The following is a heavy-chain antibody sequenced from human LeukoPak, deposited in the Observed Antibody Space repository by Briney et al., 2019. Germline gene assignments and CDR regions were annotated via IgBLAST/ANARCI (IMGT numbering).Heavy chain of an antibody. V-gene: IGHV4-31*03. CDR1: GGSISSGGYY. Sequence: PSETLSLTCTVSGGSISSGGYYWSWIRQHPGKGLEWIGYIYYSGSTYYNPSLKSRVTISVDTSKNQFSLKLSSVTAADTAVYYCARGPRYDSSGFDYWGQGTLVTVSS. CDR2: IYYSGST. D-gene: IGHD3-22*01. CDR3: ARGPRYDSSGFDY. J-gene: IGHJ4*02.